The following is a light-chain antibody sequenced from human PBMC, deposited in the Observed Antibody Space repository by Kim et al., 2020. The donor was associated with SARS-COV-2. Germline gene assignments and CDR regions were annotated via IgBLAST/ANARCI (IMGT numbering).Light chain of an antibody. CDR3: SSYTLSSTYV. J-gene: IGLJ1*01. CDR2: DVN. Sequence: GQSITISCTGTSSDVGNYNYVSWYQQHPGKAPKLMIYDVNKRPSGVSNRFSGSKSGNTASLSISGLQAEDEADYYCSSYTLSSTYVFGTGTKVTVL. V-gene: IGLV2-14*04. CDR1: SSDVGNYNY.